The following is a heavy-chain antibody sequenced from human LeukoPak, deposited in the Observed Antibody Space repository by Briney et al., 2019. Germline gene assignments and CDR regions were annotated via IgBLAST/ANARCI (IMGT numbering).Heavy chain of an antibody. J-gene: IGHJ4*02. CDR1: GLTFSSYG. Sequence: PGGSLRLSCAASGLTFSSYGMQWVRQAPGKGLEWVAVISHDGSNKYYADSVKGRFTISRENSKNTLYLQMNSLRAEDTAVYYCAKDRYYYDTTPTAFDYWGQGTLVTVSS. CDR2: ISHDGSNK. V-gene: IGHV3-30*18. D-gene: IGHD3-22*01. CDR3: AKDRYYYDTTPTAFDY.